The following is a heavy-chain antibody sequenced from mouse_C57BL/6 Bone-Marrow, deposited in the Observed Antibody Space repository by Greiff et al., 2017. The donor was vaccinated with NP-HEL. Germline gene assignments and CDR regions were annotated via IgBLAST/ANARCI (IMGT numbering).Heavy chain of an antibody. CDR1: GYTFTSYG. Sequence: QVQLKESGAELARPGASVKLSCKASGYTFTSYGISWVKQRTGQGLEWIGEIYPRSGNTYYNEKFKGKATLTADKSSSTAYMELRSLTSEDSAVYFCARWFYGKGGYFDVWGTGTTVTVCS. V-gene: IGHV1-81*01. CDR2: IYPRSGNT. D-gene: IGHD2-1*01. CDR3: ARWFYGKGGYFDV. J-gene: IGHJ1*03.